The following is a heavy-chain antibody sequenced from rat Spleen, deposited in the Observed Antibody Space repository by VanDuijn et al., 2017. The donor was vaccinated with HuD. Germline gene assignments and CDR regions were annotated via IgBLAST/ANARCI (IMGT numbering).Heavy chain of an antibody. D-gene: IGHD4-2*01. CDR2: IWGDGST. CDR3: AEIGARAY. Sequence: QVQMKETGPGLVQTTQTLSVTCTVSGFSLTSYGVHWVRQAPGKGLEWMGIIWGDGSTNYNSALKSRLSISRDTSKSQVFLTMNSLQTDDTAVYYCAEIGARAYXXQGTLVTVXS. CDR1: GFSLTSYG. V-gene: IGHV2-77*01. J-gene: IGHJ3*01.